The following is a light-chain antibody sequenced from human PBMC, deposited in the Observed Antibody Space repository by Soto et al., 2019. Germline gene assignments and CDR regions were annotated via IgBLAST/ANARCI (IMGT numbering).Light chain of an antibody. Sequence: QSALTQPASVSGSPGQSITISCTGTSRDIGAYNYVSWYQQHPGKAPKLIIYEVNIRPSGISNRFSGSKSGNTASLTISGLQDEDEAHYFCTSYTSSSTLFFGGGTKLTVL. CDR3: TSYTSSSTLF. V-gene: IGLV2-14*01. CDR2: EVN. CDR1: SRDIGAYNY. J-gene: IGLJ2*01.